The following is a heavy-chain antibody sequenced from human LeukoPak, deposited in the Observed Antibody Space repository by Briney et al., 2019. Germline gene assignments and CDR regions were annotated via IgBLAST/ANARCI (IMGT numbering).Heavy chain of an antibody. CDR2: ISYDGSDR. D-gene: IGHD3-10*01. CDR3: AKGVSRGVDPTGLEY. J-gene: IGHJ4*02. V-gene: IGHV3-30*18. CDR1: GFTFSSYG. Sequence: PGKSLRLSCVASGFTFSSYGMHWVRQAPGKGPEWVAVISYDGSDRYYANFVKGRFTISRVNSKNTLFLQTNSMRPEGTAVYYCAKGVSRGVDPTGLEYWGQGTLVTVSS.